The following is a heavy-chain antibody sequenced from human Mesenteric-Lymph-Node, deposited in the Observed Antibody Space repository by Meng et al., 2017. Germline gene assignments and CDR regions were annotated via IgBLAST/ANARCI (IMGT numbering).Heavy chain of an antibody. CDR2: ISYSERT. V-gene: IGHV4-30-4*01. J-gene: IGHJ4*02. CDR1: GGNISSCEFY. Sequence: VQLHEAGPGLAEPAQTASLTCTVAGGNISSCEFYWSWIRQHRGNGLEWLEYISYSERTYYNPSLKSRVTRSVDTSKDQFSLKLSSVTAADTAVYYCARKHFYDSSNYGFDYWGQGTLVTVSS. D-gene: IGHD3-22*01. CDR3: ARKHFYDSSNYGFDY.